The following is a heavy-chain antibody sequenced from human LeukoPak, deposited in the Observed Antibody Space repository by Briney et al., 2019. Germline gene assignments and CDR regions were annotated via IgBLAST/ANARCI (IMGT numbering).Heavy chain of an antibody. D-gene: IGHD3-10*01. CDR3: ATGITMVRGVTYYYYGMDV. CDR1: GYTFTSYG. Sequence: GASVKVSCKASGYTFTSYGISWVRQAPGQGLEWMGWISAYNGNTNYAQKLQGRVTMTTDTSTSTAYMELSSLRSEDTAVYYCATGITMVRGVTYYYYGMDVWGKGTTVTVSS. CDR2: ISAYNGNT. V-gene: IGHV1-18*04. J-gene: IGHJ6*04.